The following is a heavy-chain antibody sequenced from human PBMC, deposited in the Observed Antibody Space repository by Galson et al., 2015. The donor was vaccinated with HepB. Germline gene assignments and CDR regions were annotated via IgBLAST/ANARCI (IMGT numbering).Heavy chain of an antibody. J-gene: IGHJ3*02. CDR3: AKISMIVVAYGAFDI. CDR1: GFTVSSNY. D-gene: IGHD3-22*01. V-gene: IGHV3-53*01. Sequence: SLRLSCAASGFTVSSNYMSWVRQAPGKGLEWVSVIYSVGTTYYADSVKGRFTISRDISKNTLYLQMNSLRAEDTAVYYCAKISMIVVAYGAFDIWGQGTMVTVSS. CDR2: IYSVGTT.